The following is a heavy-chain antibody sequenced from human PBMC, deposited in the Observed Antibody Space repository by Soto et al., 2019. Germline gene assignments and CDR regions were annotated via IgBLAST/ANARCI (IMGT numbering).Heavy chain of an antibody. Sequence: TSETLSLTCTVSGGSISSGGYYWSWIRQHPGKGLEWIGYIYYSGSTYYNPSLKSRVTISVDTSKNQFSLKLSSVTAADTAVYYCARDNGAANYYYYGMDVWGQGTTVTVSS. CDR3: ARDNGAANYYYYGMDV. D-gene: IGHD5-18*01. V-gene: IGHV4-31*03. J-gene: IGHJ6*02. CDR1: GGSISSGGYY. CDR2: IYYSGST.